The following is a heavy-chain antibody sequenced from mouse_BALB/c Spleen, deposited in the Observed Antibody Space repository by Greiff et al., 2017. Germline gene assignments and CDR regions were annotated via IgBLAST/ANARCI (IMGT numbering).Heavy chain of an antibody. V-gene: IGHV3-6*02. D-gene: IGHD2-2*01. CDR3: ATMGLPYYYAMDY. CDR2: ISYDGSN. J-gene: IGHJ4*01. Sequence: EVKLMESGPGLVKPSQSLSLTCSVTGYSITSGYYWNWIRQFPGNKLEWMGYISYDGSNNYNPSLKNRISITRDTSKNQFFLKLNSVTTEDTATYYCATMGLPYYYAMDYWGQGTSVTVSS. CDR1: GYSITSGYY.